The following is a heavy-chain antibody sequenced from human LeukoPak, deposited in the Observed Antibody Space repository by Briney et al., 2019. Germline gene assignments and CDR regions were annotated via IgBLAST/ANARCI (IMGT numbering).Heavy chain of an antibody. CDR2: ITGSGSYM. V-gene: IGHV3-21*01. CDR1: GFTFSSYT. D-gene: IGHD6-13*01. CDR3: AGETAAAGRTFDY. J-gene: IGHJ4*02. Sequence: GGSLRLSCAASGFTFSSYTMDWVRQAPGKGLEWVSSITGSGSYMHYADSVKGRFTISRDNAKNSLYLQMNSLRAEDTAVYYCAGETAAAGRTFDYWGQGTLVTVSS.